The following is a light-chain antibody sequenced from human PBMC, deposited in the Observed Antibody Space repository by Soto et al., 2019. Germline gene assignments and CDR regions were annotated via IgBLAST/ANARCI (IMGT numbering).Light chain of an antibody. V-gene: IGLV2-14*03. J-gene: IGLJ1*01. CDR3: SSSTSSSTYV. Sequence: QSVLTQPASVSGSPGQSITISCTGTSSDVGGYIYVSWYQQHPGKAPKLIIYDVSNRPSGVSDRFSGSRSGNTASLTISGLQAEDEADYYCSSSTSSSTYVFGTGTKLTVL. CDR1: SSDVGGYIY. CDR2: DVS.